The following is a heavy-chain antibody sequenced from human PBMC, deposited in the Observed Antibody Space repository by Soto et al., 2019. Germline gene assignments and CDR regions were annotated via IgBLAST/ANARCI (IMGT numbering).Heavy chain of an antibody. Sequence: QVQLVQSGPEVKKPGASVKVSCKASGYPFTTYAIHWVRQAPGQGLEWMGWINAGNGNTEFSERFRGRVTITRDTSTTTAHIELTGLTSEDTAVYYCARRFNSAGWLDPWGQGTLVTVSS. J-gene: IGHJ5*02. D-gene: IGHD1-1*01. V-gene: IGHV1-3*01. CDR1: GYPFTTYA. CDR2: INAGNGNT. CDR3: ARRFNSAGWLDP.